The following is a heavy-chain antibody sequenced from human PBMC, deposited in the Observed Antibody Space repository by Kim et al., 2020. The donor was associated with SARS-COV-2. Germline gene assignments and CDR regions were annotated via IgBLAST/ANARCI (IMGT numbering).Heavy chain of an antibody. Sequence: KYYVDSVKGRFTISRDNAKNSLYLQMNSLRAEDTAVYYCASLIAARDFDYWGQGTLVTVSS. CDR3: ASLIAARDFDY. V-gene: IGHV3-7*03. CDR2: K. D-gene: IGHD6-6*01. J-gene: IGHJ4*02.